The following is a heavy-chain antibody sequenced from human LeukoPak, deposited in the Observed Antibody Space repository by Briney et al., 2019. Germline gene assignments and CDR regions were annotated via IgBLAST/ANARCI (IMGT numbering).Heavy chain of an antibody. V-gene: IGHV3-23*01. Sequence: GGSLRLSCAASGFTFSSYAMSWVRQAPGKGLEWVSAISGSGGSTYYADSVKGRFTISRDNSKNTLYLQMNSLRAEDTAVYYCAKDPRSFSTVTTDWLDPWGQGTLVTVSS. D-gene: IGHD4-17*01. CDR1: GFTFSSYA. CDR2: ISGSGGST. J-gene: IGHJ5*02. CDR3: AKDPRSFSTVTTDWLDP.